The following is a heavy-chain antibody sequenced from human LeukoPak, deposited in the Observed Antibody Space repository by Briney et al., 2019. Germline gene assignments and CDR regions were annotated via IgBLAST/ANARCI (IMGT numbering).Heavy chain of an antibody. V-gene: IGHV4-39*02. J-gene: IGHJ5*02. D-gene: IGHD3-10*01. CDR3: AREGVLWFGELPRGRFDP. CDR1: SGSISSSSYF. Sequence: SETLSLTCTVSSGSISSSSYFWGWIRQPPGKGLEWIGSIYYSGSTYYNPSLKSRVTISVDTSKNQFSLKLSSVTAADTAVYYCAREGVLWFGELPRGRFDPWGQGTLVTVSS. CDR2: IYYSGST.